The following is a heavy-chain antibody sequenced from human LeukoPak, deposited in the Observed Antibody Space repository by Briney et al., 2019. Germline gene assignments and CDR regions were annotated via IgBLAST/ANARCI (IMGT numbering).Heavy chain of an antibody. CDR2: IWNAGTNT. Sequence: GGSLRLSCAASGFSFSTYGMHWVRQAPGKGLEWVALIWNAGTNTYYADSVKGRFTISRDNSKNTLYLQMNSLRAEDTAVYYCAGDTPPGGDYYFDYWGQGTLVTVSS. D-gene: IGHD3-16*01. CDR3: AGDTPPGGDYYFDY. CDR1: GFSFSTYG. J-gene: IGHJ4*02. V-gene: IGHV3-33*01.